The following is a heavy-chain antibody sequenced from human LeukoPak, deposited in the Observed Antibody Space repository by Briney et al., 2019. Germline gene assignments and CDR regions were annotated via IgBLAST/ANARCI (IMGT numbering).Heavy chain of an antibody. V-gene: IGHV1-69*05. Sequence: ASVKVSCKASGGTFSSYAISWVRQAPGQGLEWMGGIIPIFGTANYAQKFQGRVTITTDESTSSAYMELSSLRSEDTAVYYCATPKGYCSSTSCPSEYFQHWGQGTLVTVSS. CDR2: IIPIFGTA. CDR3: ATPKGYCSSTSCPSEYFQH. D-gene: IGHD2-2*01. CDR1: GGTFSSYA. J-gene: IGHJ1*01.